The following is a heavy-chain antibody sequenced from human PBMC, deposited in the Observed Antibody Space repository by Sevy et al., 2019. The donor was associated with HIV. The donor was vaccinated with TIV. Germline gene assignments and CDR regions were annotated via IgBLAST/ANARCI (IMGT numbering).Heavy chain of an antibody. V-gene: IGHV1-18*01. D-gene: IGHD2-2*01. CDR3: ARDLEGYCSSTSCLVGY. Sequence: ASVKVSCKASGYTFTSYGISWVRQAPGQGLEWMGWISAYNGNTNYAQKLQGRVTMTTDTSTGTAYMELRSLRSDDTAVYYCARDLEGYCSSTSCLVGYWGQGTLVTVSS. CDR2: ISAYNGNT. J-gene: IGHJ4*02. CDR1: GYTFTSYG.